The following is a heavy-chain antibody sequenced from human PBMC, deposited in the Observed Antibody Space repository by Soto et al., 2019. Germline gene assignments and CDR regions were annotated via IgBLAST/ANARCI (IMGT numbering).Heavy chain of an antibody. CDR3: ARDPVVAVAVPYAFDI. D-gene: IGHD6-19*01. CDR2: TRNKANSYTT. J-gene: IGHJ3*02. V-gene: IGHV3-72*01. CDR1: GFTFSDHY. Sequence: PGGSLRLSCAASGFTFSDHYMDWVSQAPGKGLEWVGRTRNKANSYTTEYAASVKGRFTISRDNAKNSLYLQMNSLRAEDTAVYYCARDPVVAVAVPYAFDIWGQGTMVTVSS.